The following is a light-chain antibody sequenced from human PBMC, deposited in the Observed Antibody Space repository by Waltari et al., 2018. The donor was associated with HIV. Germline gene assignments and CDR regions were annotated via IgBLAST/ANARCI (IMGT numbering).Light chain of an antibody. V-gene: IGLV2-14*01. J-gene: IGLJ3*02. CDR2: EVS. Sequence: LTQPAYVSGSPGQSITISCTGPTSDADSFDSVSWYQQHPGKVPTLIIYEVSFRASGVSNRFSASKSGNTTSLTISGLQAEDEAVYYCGSYTATNSMMFGGGTKLTVL. CDR1: TSDADSFDS. CDR3: GSYTATNSMM.